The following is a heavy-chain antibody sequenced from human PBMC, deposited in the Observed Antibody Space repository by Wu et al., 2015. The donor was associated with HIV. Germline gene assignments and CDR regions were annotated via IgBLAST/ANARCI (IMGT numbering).Heavy chain of an antibody. CDR3: ARGGVYGVNVGDYSYYYYIDV. CDR1: GYNFINDY. CDR2: ISAYSGNT. D-gene: IGHD4-23*01. V-gene: IGHV1-18*01. Sequence: QVQLVQSGAEMKKPGASVKVSCKASGYNFINDYIHWVRQAPGQGLEWMGWISAYSGNTKYAQKLQGRVTMTTDTSTSSAYMELRSLRSDDTAVYYCARGGVYGVNVGDYSYYYYIDVWGKGTTVTVSS. J-gene: IGHJ6*03.